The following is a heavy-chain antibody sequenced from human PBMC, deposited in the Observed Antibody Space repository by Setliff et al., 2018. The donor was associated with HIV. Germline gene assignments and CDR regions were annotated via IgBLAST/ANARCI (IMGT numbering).Heavy chain of an antibody. J-gene: IGHJ3*02. Sequence: SETLSLTCAVYGGSFTGDYWTWIRQSPGKGLEWIGEINHGGSTNYNPSLKSRVTMSVDRSKNQVFLSLSSVIAADTAVYYCRVWILRDTSDIWGQGTVVTVSS. D-gene: IGHD1-1*01. CDR2: INHGGST. CDR3: RVWILRDTSDI. V-gene: IGHV4-34*01. CDR1: GGSFTGDY.